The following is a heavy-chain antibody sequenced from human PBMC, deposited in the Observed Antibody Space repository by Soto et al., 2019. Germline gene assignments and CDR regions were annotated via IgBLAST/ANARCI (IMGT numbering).Heavy chain of an antibody. CDR2: IWYDGSNK. J-gene: IGHJ6*02. Sequence: QVQLVESRGGVVQPGRSLRLSCAASGFTFSSYGMHWVRQAPGKGLEWVAVIWYDGSNKYYADSVKGRFTISRDNSKNTLYLQMNSLRAEDTAVYYCARDLRGLEWLLPLYYYYGMDVWGQGTTVTVSS. CDR1: GFTFSSYG. D-gene: IGHD3-3*01. V-gene: IGHV3-33*01. CDR3: ARDLRGLEWLLPLYYYYGMDV.